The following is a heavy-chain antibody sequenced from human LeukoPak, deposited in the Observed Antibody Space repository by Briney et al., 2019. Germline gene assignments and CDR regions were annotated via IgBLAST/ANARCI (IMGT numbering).Heavy chain of an antibody. CDR1: GGTFSSYA. Sequence: VASVKVSCKASGGTFSSYAISWVRQAPRQGLEWMGGIIPIFGTANYAQKLQGRVTMTTDTSTSTAYMELRSLRSDDTAVYYCARGRQSYYGSGIILGADYWGQGTLVTVSS. CDR3: ARGRQSYYGSGIILGADY. V-gene: IGHV1-69*05. J-gene: IGHJ4*02. D-gene: IGHD3-10*01. CDR2: IIPIFGTA.